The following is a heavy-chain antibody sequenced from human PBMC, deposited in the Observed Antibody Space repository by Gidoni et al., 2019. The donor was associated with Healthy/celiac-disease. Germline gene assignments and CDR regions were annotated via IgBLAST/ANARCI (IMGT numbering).Heavy chain of an antibody. Sequence: QVQLVQSGAEVKKPGSSVKVSCKASGGTFSSYAISWLRQAPGQGLEWMGRIIPILGIANYAQKFQGRVTITADKSTSTAYMELSSLRSEDTAVYYCASLNFRIVGATTVNYYYYGMDVWGQGTTVTVSS. D-gene: IGHD1-26*01. CDR3: ASLNFRIVGATTVNYYYYGMDV. CDR2: IIPILGIA. V-gene: IGHV1-69*04. J-gene: IGHJ6*02. CDR1: GGTFSSYA.